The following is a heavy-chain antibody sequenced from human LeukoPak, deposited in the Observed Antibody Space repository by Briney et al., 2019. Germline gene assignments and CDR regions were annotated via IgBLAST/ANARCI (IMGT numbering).Heavy chain of an antibody. CDR3: AKTPQPYCGGDCSHFDY. V-gene: IGHV3-30*18. CDR2: ITHDGSNK. D-gene: IGHD2-21*02. Sequence: GGSLRLSCAASGFTFSSYGMHWVRQAPGKGLEWVAIITHDGSNKYHADSVKGRFTISRDNSKNTLYLQVNNLRVEDTAVYYCAKTPQPYCGGDCSHFDYWGQGTLVTVSS. CDR1: GFTFSSYG. J-gene: IGHJ4*02.